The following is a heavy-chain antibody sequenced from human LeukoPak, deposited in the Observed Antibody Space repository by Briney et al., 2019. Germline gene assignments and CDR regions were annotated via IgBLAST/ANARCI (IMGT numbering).Heavy chain of an antibody. D-gene: IGHD1-7*01. V-gene: IGHV3-64*01. J-gene: IGHJ4*02. CDR3: ARDRGTLPGYFDY. Sequence: GGSLRLSCAASGFTFSNYAMHWVRQAPGKGLEYVSTISSNGGSTYYANSVKGRFTISRDTSKNTLYLQMGSLRAEDMAVYYCARDRGTLPGYFDYWGQGTLVTVSS. CDR2: ISSNGGST. CDR1: GFTFSNYA.